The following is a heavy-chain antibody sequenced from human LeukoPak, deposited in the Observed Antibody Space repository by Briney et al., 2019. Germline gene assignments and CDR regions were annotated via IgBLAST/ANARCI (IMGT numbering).Heavy chain of an antibody. Sequence: PGGSMRLSCAASGFTFSNHAMSWVRQAPGKGLEWVSGISSSGRNTFCADHVKGRFTISRDNAKNSLYLQINTLQAEDTAVYYCARRSPGSSSLFFYYMDVWGKGTTVTVSS. CDR2: ISSSGRNT. V-gene: IGHV3-23*01. D-gene: IGHD1-26*01. CDR3: ARRSPGSSSLFFYYMDV. CDR1: GFTFSNHA. J-gene: IGHJ6*03.